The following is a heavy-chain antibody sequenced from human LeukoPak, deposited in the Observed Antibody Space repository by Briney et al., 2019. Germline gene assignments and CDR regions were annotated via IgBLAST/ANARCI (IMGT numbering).Heavy chain of an antibody. CDR3: ARRAYDSSGSNWLDP. D-gene: IGHD3-22*01. J-gene: IGHJ5*02. V-gene: IGHV7-4-1*02. CDR1: GYTFTSYA. CDR2: INTNTGHP. Sequence: ASVKVSCKASGYTFTSYAMNWVRQAPRQGLEWMGWINTNTGHPTYAQGFTGRFVFSLDTSVSTAYLEISSLKAEDTAVYYCARRAYDSSGSNWLDPWGQGTLVTVSS.